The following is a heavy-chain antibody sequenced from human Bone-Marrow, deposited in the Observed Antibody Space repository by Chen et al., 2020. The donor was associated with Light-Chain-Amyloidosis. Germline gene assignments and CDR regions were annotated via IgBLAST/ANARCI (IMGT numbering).Heavy chain of an antibody. CDR2: IYPDDSDA. V-gene: IGHV5-51*01. Sequence: EVQLEQSGPEVKKPGESLKISCKGSGYTFPNYWIGWVRQMPGKGLEWMGVIYPDDSDARYSPSCEGQVTISADKSITTAYLQWSGLKASVTAMYYCARRRYGYNFDYWGQGTLVTGS. CDR1: GYTFPNYW. CDR3: ARRRYGYNFDY. D-gene: IGHD5-18*01. J-gene: IGHJ4*02.